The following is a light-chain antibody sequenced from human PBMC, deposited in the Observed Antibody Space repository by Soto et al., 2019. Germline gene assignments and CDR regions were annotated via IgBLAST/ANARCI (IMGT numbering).Light chain of an antibody. CDR2: GAS. CDR3: QQYGSSPLT. V-gene: IGKV3-20*01. Sequence: EIVLTQSPGTLSLSPGERATLSCRASQSVSSSYLAWYQQKPGQAPRLLMYGASSRATGIPDRFGGRGSGTDFTLTISRLEPEDFAVYYGQQYGSSPLTFGGGTKVEIK. J-gene: IGKJ4*01. CDR1: QSVSSSY.